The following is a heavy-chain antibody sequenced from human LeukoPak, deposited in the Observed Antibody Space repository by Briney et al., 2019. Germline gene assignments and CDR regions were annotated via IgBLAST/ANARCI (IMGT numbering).Heavy chain of an antibody. Sequence: SSETLSLTCAVYGGSFSGYYWSWIRQPPGKGLEWIGEINHSGSTNYNPSLKSRVTISVDTSKNQFSLKLSSVTAADTAVYYCARVSRHDFWSGYYTTHDYWGQGTLVTVSS. V-gene: IGHV4-34*01. CDR1: GGSFSGYY. D-gene: IGHD3-3*01. CDR2: INHSGST. J-gene: IGHJ4*02. CDR3: ARVSRHDFWSGYYTTHDY.